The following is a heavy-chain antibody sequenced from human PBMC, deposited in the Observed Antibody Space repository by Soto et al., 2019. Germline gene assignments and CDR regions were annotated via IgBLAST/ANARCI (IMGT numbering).Heavy chain of an antibody. J-gene: IGHJ4*02. Sequence: QVQLQESGPGLVKPSGTLSLTCAVSGDSISSRRWWTWVRQSPGKGLEGIGEIYHDGNTNYNTSLKSRVTRSVDKAKNQFSLERSSVTAADTAVYYWGDPPSAFWGQGTLVTVSS. CDR1: GDSISSRRW. CDR3: GDPPSAF. CDR2: IYHDGNT. V-gene: IGHV4-4*02. D-gene: IGHD6-19*01.